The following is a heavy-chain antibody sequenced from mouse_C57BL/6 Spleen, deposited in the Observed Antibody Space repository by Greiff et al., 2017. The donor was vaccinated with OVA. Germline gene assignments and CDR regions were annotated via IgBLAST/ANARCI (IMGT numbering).Heavy chain of an antibody. CDR3: ARHPYGSSSYYFDY. J-gene: IGHJ2*01. V-gene: IGHV5-6*01. CDR2: ISSGGSYT. Sequence: EVNLVESGGDLVKPGGSLKLSCAASGFTFSSYGMSWVRQTPDKRLEWVATISSGGSYTYYPDSVKGRFTISRDNAKNTLYLQMSSLKSEDTAMYYCARHPYGSSSYYFDYWGQGTTLTVSS. CDR1: GFTFSSYG. D-gene: IGHD1-1*01.